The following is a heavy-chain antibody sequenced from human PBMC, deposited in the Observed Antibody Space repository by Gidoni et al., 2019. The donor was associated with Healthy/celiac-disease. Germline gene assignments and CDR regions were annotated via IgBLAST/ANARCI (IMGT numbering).Heavy chain of an antibody. D-gene: IGHD5-12*01. CDR3: AKDEGWLLDY. CDR1: SSYG. V-gene: IGHV3-30*18. CDR2: ISYDGSNK. J-gene: IGHJ4*02. Sequence: SSYGMHWVRQAPGKGLEWVAVISYDGSNKYYADSVKGRFTISRDNSKNTLYLQMNSLRAEDTAVYYCAKDEGWLLDYWGQGTLVTVSS.